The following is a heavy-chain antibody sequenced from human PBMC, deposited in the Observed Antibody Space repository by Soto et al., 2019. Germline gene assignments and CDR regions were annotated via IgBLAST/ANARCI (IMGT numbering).Heavy chain of an antibody. J-gene: IGHJ6*03. D-gene: IGHD5-18*01. CDR2: IYPGDSDT. Sequence: GESLKISCKGSGYSFTSYWIGWVRQMPGKGLEWMGIIYPGDSDTRYSPSFQGQVTISADKSISTAYLQWSSLKASDPAMYYCARHPHKPHVDTAMVPGAAPGYYYYMDVWGKGTTVTVSS. CDR1: GYSFTSYW. V-gene: IGHV5-51*01. CDR3: ARHPHKPHVDTAMVPGAAPGYYYYMDV.